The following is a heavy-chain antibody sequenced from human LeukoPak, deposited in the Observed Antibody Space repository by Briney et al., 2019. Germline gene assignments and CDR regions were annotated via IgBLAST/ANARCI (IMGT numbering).Heavy chain of an antibody. J-gene: IGHJ6*03. CDR1: GYTFPNYG. Sequence: ASVKVSCKAAGYTFPNYGISWVRQAPGQGLEWMGWISVYNGNTKYAQKLQGRVTMTTDTSTSTAYMELRSLRSDDTAVYYCAWGGEIVVEPDGDSYHYYMDVWGTGTTVTVSS. CDR3: AWGGEIVVEPDGDSYHYYMDV. CDR2: ISVYNGNT. D-gene: IGHD2-2*01. V-gene: IGHV1-18*01.